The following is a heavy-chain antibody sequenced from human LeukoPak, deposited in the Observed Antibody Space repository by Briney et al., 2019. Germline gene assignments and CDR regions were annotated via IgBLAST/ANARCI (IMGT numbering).Heavy chain of an antibody. D-gene: IGHD6-13*01. CDR3: APRGAAAAFDY. J-gene: IGHJ4*02. CDR1: GFTFSSSA. CDR2: ISASGGST. Sequence: PGGSLRLSCAASGFTFSSSAMSWVRQVPGKGLEWVSGISASGGSTSYADSVRGRFTISRDNSKNTLYLQMSSLRAEDTAVYYCAPRGAAAAFDYWGQGTLVTVSS. V-gene: IGHV3-23*01.